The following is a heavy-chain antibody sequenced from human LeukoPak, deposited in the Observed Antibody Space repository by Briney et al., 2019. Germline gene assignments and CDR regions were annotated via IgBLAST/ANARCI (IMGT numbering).Heavy chain of an antibody. Sequence: GRSLRLSCAASGVTFSSYGMHWVRQAPGKGLEWVAVISYDGSNKYYADSVKGRFTISRDNSKNTLYLQMNSLRAEDTAVYYCAKNGYYYDGSGSAPFDYWGQGTLVTVSS. D-gene: IGHD3-10*01. CDR1: GVTFSSYG. V-gene: IGHV3-30*18. CDR2: ISYDGSNK. J-gene: IGHJ4*02. CDR3: AKNGYYYDGSGSAPFDY.